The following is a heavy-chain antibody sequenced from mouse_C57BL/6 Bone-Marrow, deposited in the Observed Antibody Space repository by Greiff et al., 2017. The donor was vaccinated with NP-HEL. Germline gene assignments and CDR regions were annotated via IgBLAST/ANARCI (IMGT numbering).Heavy chain of an antibody. D-gene: IGHD2-1*01. CDR3: AGRNYAWFAY. CDR2: INPNNGGT. CDR1: GYTFTDYY. Sequence: EVQLQQSGPELVKPGASVKISCKASGYTFTDYYMNWVKQSHGKSLEWIGDINPNNGGTSYNQKFKGKATLTVDKSSSTAYMELRSLTSEDSAVYYCAGRNYAWFAYWGQETLVTVSA. J-gene: IGHJ3*01. V-gene: IGHV1-26*01.